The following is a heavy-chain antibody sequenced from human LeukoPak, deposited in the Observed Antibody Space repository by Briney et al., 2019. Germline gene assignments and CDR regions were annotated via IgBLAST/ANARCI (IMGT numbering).Heavy chain of an antibody. CDR1: GFTFSSYA. D-gene: IGHD3-10*01. V-gene: IGHV3-30*04. CDR2: ISYDGSNK. CDR3: ARGVKRRVLLWFGELFPAPPFDY. J-gene: IGHJ4*02. Sequence: PGGSLRLSCAASGFTFSSYAMHWVRQAPGKGLEWVAVISYDGSNKYYADSVKGRFTISRDNSKNTLYLQMNSLRAEDTAVYYCARGVKRRVLLWFGELFPAPPFDYWGQGTLVTVSS.